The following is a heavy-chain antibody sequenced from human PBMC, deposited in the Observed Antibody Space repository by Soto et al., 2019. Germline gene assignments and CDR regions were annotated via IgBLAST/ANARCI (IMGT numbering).Heavy chain of an antibody. CDR2: IWDDGSNK. CDR3: AREGGTANYYYGMDV. J-gene: IGHJ6*02. D-gene: IGHD2-15*01. CDR1: GFTFSSYG. Sequence: GGSLRLSCAASGFTFSSYGMHWVRQAPGKGLEWVAVIWDDGSNKYYADSVKGRFTISRDNAKNTLYLQMNSLRVEDTAVYYCAREGGTANYYYGMDVWGQGTTVTVSS. V-gene: IGHV3-33*01.